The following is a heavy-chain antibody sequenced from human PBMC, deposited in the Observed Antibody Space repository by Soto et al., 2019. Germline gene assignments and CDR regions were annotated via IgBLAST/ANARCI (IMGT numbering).Heavy chain of an antibody. CDR1: GFTFTSYG. Sequence: QVQLVQSGAEGKKPGASVKVSCKASGFTFTSYGVTWVRQAPGQGLEWMGWVSANNFNTHYAQKFQGRVTITTERSTRTAYMEVRSLRAAETAVYYCAGRVGLGPVSDAYGFWGQGTLGTLSS. J-gene: IGHJ3*01. CDR3: AGRVGLGPVSDAYGF. CDR2: VSANNFNT. V-gene: IGHV1-18*01. D-gene: IGHD2-2*01.